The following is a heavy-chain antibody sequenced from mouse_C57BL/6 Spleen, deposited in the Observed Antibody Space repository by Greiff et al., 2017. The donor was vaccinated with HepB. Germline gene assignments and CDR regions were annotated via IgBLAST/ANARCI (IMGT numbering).Heavy chain of an antibody. CDR3: ARGNYGSSPLWYFDV. J-gene: IGHJ1*03. CDR1: GFTFSDYY. Sequence: EVQVVESEGGLVQPGSSMKLSCTASGFTFSDYYMAWVRQVPEKGLEWVANINYDGSSTYYLDSLKSRFIISRDNAKNILYLQMSSLKSEDTATYYCARGNYGSSPLWYFDVWGTGTTVTVSS. D-gene: IGHD1-1*01. V-gene: IGHV5-16*01. CDR2: INYDGSST.